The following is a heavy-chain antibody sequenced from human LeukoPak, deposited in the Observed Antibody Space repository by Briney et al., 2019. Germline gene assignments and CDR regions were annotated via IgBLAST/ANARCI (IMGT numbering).Heavy chain of an antibody. V-gene: IGHV5-51*01. D-gene: IGHD1-20*01. Sequence: GESPKISCKGSGYTFTYYWIAWVRQMPGKGLEWMGTIYPGDSDTKYSPSFQGQVTISADKSISTAYMELSRLRSDDTAVYYCARAFSPWATITGTPGAFDIWGQGTMVTVSS. CDR3: ARAFSPWATITGTPGAFDI. CDR1: GYTFTYYW. J-gene: IGHJ3*02. CDR2: IYPGDSDT.